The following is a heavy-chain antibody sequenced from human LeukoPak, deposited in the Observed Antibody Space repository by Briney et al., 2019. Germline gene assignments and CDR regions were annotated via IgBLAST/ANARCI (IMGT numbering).Heavy chain of an antibody. CDR3: AKAGYFDSSGPRTLIDY. Sequence: GGSLRLSCAASGFTFSSYAMSWVRQAPGRGLEWVSTISGSGGSTYYADSVKGRFTISRDNSKSTLYLQMNSLRAEDTAVYYCAKAGYFDSSGPRTLIDYWGQGTLVTVSS. CDR2: ISGSGGST. CDR1: GFTFSSYA. J-gene: IGHJ4*02. V-gene: IGHV3-23*01. D-gene: IGHD3-22*01.